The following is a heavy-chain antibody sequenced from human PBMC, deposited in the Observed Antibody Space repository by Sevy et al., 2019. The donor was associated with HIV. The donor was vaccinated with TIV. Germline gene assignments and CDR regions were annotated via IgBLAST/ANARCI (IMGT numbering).Heavy chain of an antibody. CDR2: TRNKANSYTT. J-gene: IGHJ4*02. CDR3: ARDFDY. Sequence: GGSLRLSCAASGFTFSDHYMDWVRQAPGKGLAWVGRTRNKANSYTTEYAASVKGRFTISRDDSKNSLYLQMNSLKTDYTAVYYCARDFDYWGQGTLVTVSS. V-gene: IGHV3-72*01. CDR1: GFTFSDHY.